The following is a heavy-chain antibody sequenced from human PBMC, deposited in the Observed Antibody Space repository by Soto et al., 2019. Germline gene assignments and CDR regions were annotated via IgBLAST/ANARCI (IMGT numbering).Heavy chain of an antibody. Sequence: QVQLVESGGGVVQPGRSLTLSFAASGFPFTSYAIHWVRQAPGKGLEWVAVISHDGGIKHYADSVKGRFTISRDNSKNTLYLQMNSVRDEDTAVYRCAREHADLDVWGQGTTVTV. J-gene: IGHJ6*02. V-gene: IGHV3-30-3*01. CDR1: GFPFTSYA. CDR3: AREHADLDV. CDR2: ISHDGGIK.